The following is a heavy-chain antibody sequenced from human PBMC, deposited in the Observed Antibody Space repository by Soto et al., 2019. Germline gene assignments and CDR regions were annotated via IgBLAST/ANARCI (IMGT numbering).Heavy chain of an antibody. Sequence: GGSLRLSCAASGFTFSDYYMSWIRQAPGKGLEWVAYISGGGGDIHYADSVKGRFTISRDNAKRSLHLQMNSLSAEDTALYYCAITSDYTRGFRYGMDVWRQGTTVTVSS. V-gene: IGHV3-11*04. CDR3: AITSDYTRGFRYGMDV. CDR2: ISGGGGDI. J-gene: IGHJ6*02. CDR1: GFTFSDYY. D-gene: IGHD4-17*01.